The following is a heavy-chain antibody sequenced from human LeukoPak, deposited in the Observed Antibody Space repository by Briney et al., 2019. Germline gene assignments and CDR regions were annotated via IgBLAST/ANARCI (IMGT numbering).Heavy chain of an antibody. J-gene: IGHJ3*02. V-gene: IGHV5-51*01. D-gene: IGHD1-26*01. CDR1: GYSFTSYW. Sequence: KCGESLKISCKGSGYSFTSYWIGWVRQMPGKGLEWMGIIYPGDSDTRYSPSFQGQVTISADKSISTAYLQWSSLKASDTAMYYCARPGRGAYSGGRQYAFDIWGQGTMVTVSS. CDR2: IYPGDSDT. CDR3: ARPGRGAYSGGRQYAFDI.